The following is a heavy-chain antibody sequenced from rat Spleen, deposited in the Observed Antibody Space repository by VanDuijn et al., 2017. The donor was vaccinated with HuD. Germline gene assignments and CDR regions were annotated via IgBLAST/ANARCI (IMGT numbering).Heavy chain of an antibody. CDR2: INSAGST. D-gene: IGHD1-11*01. CDR1: GYSITSGYG. V-gene: IGHV3-3*01. CDR3: ARGYGGSPFDY. J-gene: IGHJ2*01. Sequence: EVQLQESGPGLVNPSQSLSLTCSVTGYSITSGYGWNWIRKFPGNKLEWMGYINSAGSTNYNPPLKSQISITRDTSKNQFFLQLTSVTTEDTATYYCARGYGGSPFDYWGQGVMVTVSS.